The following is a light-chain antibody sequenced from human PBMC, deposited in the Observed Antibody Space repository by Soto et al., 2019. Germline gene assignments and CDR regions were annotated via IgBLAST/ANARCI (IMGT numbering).Light chain of an antibody. CDR3: SSYAGSTSCV. CDR2: EVS. V-gene: IGLV2-8*01. CDR1: SSDVGGYNY. Sequence: QSVLTQPPSASGSPGQSVTISCTGTSSDVGGYNYVSWYQQHPGKAPKLMIYEVSKRPSGVPDRFSGSKSGNTASLTVSWLQAEDEADYYCSSYAGSTSCVFGTGTKVTVL. J-gene: IGLJ1*01.